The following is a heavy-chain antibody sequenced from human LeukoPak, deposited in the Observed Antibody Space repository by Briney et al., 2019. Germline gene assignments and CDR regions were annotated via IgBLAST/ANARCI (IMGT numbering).Heavy chain of an antibody. CDR3: ARDRPRGSSLDY. J-gene: IGHJ4*02. Sequence: SETLSLTCTVSRGSISRDYWGWIRQPPGNGLEWIGYIYYTGSTNYNPSLKSRVTISVDTSKNQFSLKLSSVTAADTAVYYCARDRPRGSSLDYWGQGSLVTVSS. D-gene: IGHD6-13*01. V-gene: IGHV4-59*01. CDR2: IYYTGST. CDR1: RGSISRDY.